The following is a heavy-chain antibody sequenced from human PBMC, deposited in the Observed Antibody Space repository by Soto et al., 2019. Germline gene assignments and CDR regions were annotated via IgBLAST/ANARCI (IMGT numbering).Heavy chain of an antibody. CDR2: IIPIFGTA. J-gene: IGHJ3*02. V-gene: IGHV1-69*13. D-gene: IGHD3-3*01. CDR1: GGTFSSYA. Sequence: GASVKVSCKASGGTFSSYAISCVLQSPVQWLEWMGGIIPIFGTANYAQKFQGRVTITADESTSTAYMELSSLRSEDTAVYYCARRKGYDFWSAQNAFDIWGQGTMVTVSS. CDR3: ARRKGYDFWSAQNAFDI.